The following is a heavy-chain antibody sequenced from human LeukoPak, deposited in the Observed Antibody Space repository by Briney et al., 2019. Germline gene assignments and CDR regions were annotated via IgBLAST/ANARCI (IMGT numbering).Heavy chain of an antibody. CDR2: IYYSGYA. CDR3: AIRYCSSASCYMYY. D-gene: IGHD2-2*02. Sequence: PSETLSLTCSVSGGSIANYYWNWIRQPPGKGLEWIGYIYYSGYADHNPSLKSRVTISVDTSKKQFSLKLSSVTAADTAVYYCAIRYCSSASCYMYYWGQGTLVTVSS. CDR1: GGSIANYY. J-gene: IGHJ4*02. V-gene: IGHV4-59*12.